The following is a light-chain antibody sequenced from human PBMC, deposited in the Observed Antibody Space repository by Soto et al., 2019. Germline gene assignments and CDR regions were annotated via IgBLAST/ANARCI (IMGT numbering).Light chain of an antibody. CDR2: WAS. Sequence: DIVMTQSPDTLAVSLGERATINCKSSQTLLYNSNKKNYLDWYQQKPGQPPKLLISWASTREPGVPERFSGSGSGTDFTLTISSLQAEDVAVYYCQQYYNTPYTFGQGTKLEIK. CDR1: QTLLYNSNKKNY. V-gene: IGKV4-1*01. CDR3: QQYYNTPYT. J-gene: IGKJ2*01.